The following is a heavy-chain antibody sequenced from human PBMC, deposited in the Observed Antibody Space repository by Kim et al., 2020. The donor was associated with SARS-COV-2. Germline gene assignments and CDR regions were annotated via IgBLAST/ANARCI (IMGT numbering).Heavy chain of an antibody. CDR3: ARDTGLLWFGAEANMDV. CDR1: GFTFSSYG. J-gene: IGHJ6*02. Sequence: GGSLRLSCAASGFTFSSYGMHWVRQAPGKGLEWVAVIWYDGSNKYYADSVKGRFTISRDNSKNTLYLQMNSLRAEDTAVYYCARDTGLLWFGAEANMDVWGQGTTVTVSS. D-gene: IGHD3-10*01. V-gene: IGHV3-33*01. CDR2: IWYDGSNK.